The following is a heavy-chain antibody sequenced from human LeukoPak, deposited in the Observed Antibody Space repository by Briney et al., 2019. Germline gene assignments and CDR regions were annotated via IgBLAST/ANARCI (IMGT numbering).Heavy chain of an antibody. D-gene: IGHD7-27*01. CDR2: INPSGGST. V-gene: IGHV1-46*01. J-gene: IGHJ4*02. Sequence: GASVTVSCTAPGYTFTSYYMHWVRQAPGQGLEWMGIINPSGGSTSYAQKFQGRVTMTRDTSTSTVYMELSSLRSEDTAVYYCARGNLGIGPVWYWGQGTLVTVSS. CDR1: GYTFTSYY. CDR3: ARGNLGIGPVWY.